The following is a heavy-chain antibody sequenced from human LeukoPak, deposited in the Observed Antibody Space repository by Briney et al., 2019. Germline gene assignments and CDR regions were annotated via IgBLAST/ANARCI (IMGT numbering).Heavy chain of an antibody. CDR3: ARGRGSSGSYSYYYMDV. J-gene: IGHJ6*03. CDR1: GYTFTSYD. D-gene: IGHD6-6*01. CDR2: MNPNSGNT. Sequence: GASVKVSCKASGYTFTSYDINWVRQATGQGLEWMGWMNPNSGNTGYAQKFQGRVTITRNTSISTDYMELSSLRSEDTAVYYCARGRGSSGSYSYYYMDVWGKGTTVTVSS. V-gene: IGHV1-8*03.